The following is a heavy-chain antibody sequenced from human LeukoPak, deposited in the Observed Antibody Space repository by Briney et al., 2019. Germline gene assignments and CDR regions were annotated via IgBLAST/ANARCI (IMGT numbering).Heavy chain of an antibody. D-gene: IGHD5-18*01. Sequence: PGGCLRLFCAACGFSFNSYNMSCGRQAPGKGREWVLGISSISHYIYHDDSSEGPFTISRDNLKNSLYLQMNSLRAEDTAVYYCARDFGAYVDATLGYVGRFAPWGQGTLVTVSS. CDR1: GFSFNSYN. J-gene: IGHJ5*02. CDR3: ARDFGAYVDATLGYVGRFAP. CDR2: ISSISHYI. V-gene: IGHV3-21*01.